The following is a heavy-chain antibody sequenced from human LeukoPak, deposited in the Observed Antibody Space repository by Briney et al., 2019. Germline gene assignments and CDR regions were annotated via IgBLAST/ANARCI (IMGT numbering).Heavy chain of an antibody. CDR3: ASGQGRDRSSSWDRLFDY. CDR2: IYHSGST. Sequence: PSETLSLTCTVSGGSISSGGYYWSWIRQPPGKGLEWIGYIYHSGSTYYNPSLKSRVTISVDTSKNQFSLKLSSVTAADTAVYYCASGQGRDRSSSWDRLFDYWGQGTLVTVSS. CDR1: GGSISSGGYY. D-gene: IGHD6-13*01. V-gene: IGHV4-30-2*02. J-gene: IGHJ4*02.